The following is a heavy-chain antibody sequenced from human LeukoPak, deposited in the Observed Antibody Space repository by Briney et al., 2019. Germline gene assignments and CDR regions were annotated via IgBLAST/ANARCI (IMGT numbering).Heavy chain of an antibody. V-gene: IGHV3-23*01. CDR2: ISGSGGST. CDR3: AKDGADYGDYYFDY. Sequence: GGSLRLSCAASGFTFSSYSMSWVRQAPGKGLEWVSAISGSGGSTYYADSVKGRFTISRDNSKNTLYLQMNSLRAEDTAVYYCAKDGADYGDYYFDYWGQGTLVTVSS. D-gene: IGHD4-17*01. J-gene: IGHJ4*02. CDR1: GFTFSSYS.